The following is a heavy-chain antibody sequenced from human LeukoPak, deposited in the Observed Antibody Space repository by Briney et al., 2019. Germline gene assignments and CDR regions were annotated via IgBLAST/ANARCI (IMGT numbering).Heavy chain of an antibody. Sequence: SETLSLTCNVSGGSVSTYYWSWIRQPAGKGLEWIGRIYTSGSTSYNPSLKSRVTMSEDTSKNQFSLKLTSVTAADTAVYYCARVTGMRYYDSWGPGTLVTVSS. CDR3: ARVTGMRYYDS. J-gene: IGHJ4*02. V-gene: IGHV4-4*07. CDR2: IYTSGST. D-gene: IGHD3-9*01. CDR1: GGSVSTYY.